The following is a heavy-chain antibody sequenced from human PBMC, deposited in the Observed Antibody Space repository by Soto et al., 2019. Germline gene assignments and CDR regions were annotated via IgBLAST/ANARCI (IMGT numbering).Heavy chain of an antibody. V-gene: IGHV1-18*01. CDR1: GYTFTSYG. Sequence: ASVKVSCKASGYTFTSYGISWVRQAPGQGLEWMGWISAYNGNTNYAQKLQGRVTMTTDTSTSTAYMELRSLRSDDTAVYYCARFRPHYYGSGSYYNQFDYWGQGTLVTAPQ. J-gene: IGHJ4*02. CDR2: ISAYNGNT. D-gene: IGHD3-10*01. CDR3: ARFRPHYYGSGSYYNQFDY.